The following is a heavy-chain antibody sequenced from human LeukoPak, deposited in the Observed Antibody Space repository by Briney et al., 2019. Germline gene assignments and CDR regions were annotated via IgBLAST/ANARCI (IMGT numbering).Heavy chain of an antibody. V-gene: IGHV4-39*01. J-gene: IGHJ5*02. CDR2: ISHSGTT. CDR3: ARHDYYGSLNWFDP. CDR1: GASVTTSGYY. D-gene: IGHD3-10*01. Sequence: SETLSLTCTVSGASVTTSGYYWGWIRQPPGKRLEWIATISHSGTTYYNPSLKSRVTISADTSKNQFSLKLTSVTAADTSIYYCARHDYYGSLNWFDPWGQGTLVTVSS.